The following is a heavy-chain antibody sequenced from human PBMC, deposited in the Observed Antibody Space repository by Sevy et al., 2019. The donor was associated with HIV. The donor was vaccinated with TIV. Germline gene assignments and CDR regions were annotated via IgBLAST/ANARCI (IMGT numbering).Heavy chain of an antibody. CDR1: GGSVSSSSYY. V-gene: IGHV4-39*02. D-gene: IGHD6-13*01. Sequence: SETLSLTCTVSGGSVSSSSYYWGWIRQPPGKGLDWIGSIYYSGSTYYNRSLKSRVTISVDTSKNQFSLKVRSVTAADTAVYYCAREGPRIAQFDYWGQGALVTVSS. CDR2: IYYSGST. CDR3: AREGPRIAQFDY. J-gene: IGHJ4*02.